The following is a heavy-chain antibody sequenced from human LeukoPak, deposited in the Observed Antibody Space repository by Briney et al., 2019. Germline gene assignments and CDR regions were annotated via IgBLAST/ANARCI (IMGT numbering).Heavy chain of an antibody. J-gene: IGHJ6*03. CDR2: IYYSGST. D-gene: IGHD5-18*01. CDR1: GGSISSHY. Sequence: SETLSLTCTVSGGSISSHYWSWIRQPPGKGLEWIGYIYYSGSTNYNPSLKSRVTISVDTSKNQFSLKLSSVTAADTAVYYCARGYSYGIYYYYYYMDVWGKGTTVTVSS. CDR3: ARGYSYGIYYYYYYMDV. V-gene: IGHV4-59*11.